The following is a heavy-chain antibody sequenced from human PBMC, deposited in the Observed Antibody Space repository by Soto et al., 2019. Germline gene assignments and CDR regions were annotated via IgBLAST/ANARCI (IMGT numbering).Heavy chain of an antibody. Sequence: GGSLRLSCAGSGFTFSRFAMSWVRQAPGKGLECVSGISGSGGSTYHADSVKGRFTSFRDNSKHTLYLQMNSLRAEDTAVYYCAKQTLLIGVPGATDVLDVWGRGTTVTSP. CDR2: ISGSGGST. CDR1: GFTFSRFA. V-gene: IGHV3-23*01. D-gene: IGHD2-2*01. J-gene: IGHJ6*02. CDR3: AKQTLLIGVPGATDVLDV.